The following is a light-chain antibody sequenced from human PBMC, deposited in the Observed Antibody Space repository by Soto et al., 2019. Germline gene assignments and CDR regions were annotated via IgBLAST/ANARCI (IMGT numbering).Light chain of an antibody. CDR2: GAS. J-gene: IGKJ3*01. Sequence: EILMTQSPAPLSLSPGERATLSCRASQRVSSNLAWDPQKPVKAPRLLIYGASTRATGIPARCSGSGSGTEFTLTIISLQSEDFAFYYCHQYNNWPAVTFGPGTKVDIK. CDR3: HQYNNWPAVT. V-gene: IGKV3-15*01. CDR1: QRVSSN.